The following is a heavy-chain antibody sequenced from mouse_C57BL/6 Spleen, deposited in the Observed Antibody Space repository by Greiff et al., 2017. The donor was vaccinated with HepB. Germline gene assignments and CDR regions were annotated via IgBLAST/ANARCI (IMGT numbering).Heavy chain of an antibody. J-gene: IGHJ4*01. D-gene: IGHD2-3*01. CDR1: GYSITSGYD. V-gene: IGHV3-1*01. CDR3: AIGNDGYHAMDY. Sequence: DVKLLESGPGMVKPSQSLSLTCTVTGYSITSGYDWHWIRHFPGNKLEWMGYISYSGSTNYNPSLKSRISITHDTSKNHFFLKLNSVTTEDTATYYCAIGNDGYHAMDYWGQGTSVTVSS. CDR2: ISYSGST.